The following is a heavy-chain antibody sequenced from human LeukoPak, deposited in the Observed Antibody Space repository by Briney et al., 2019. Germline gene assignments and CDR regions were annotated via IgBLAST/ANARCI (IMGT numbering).Heavy chain of an antibody. CDR3: GRRGDGYNYFVY. D-gene: IGHD5-24*01. CDR2: MYYSGST. J-gene: IGHJ4*02. CDR1: GGSISSSSYH. Sequence: SETLSLTCTVSGGSISSSSYHWGWIRQPPGKGLEWIGSMYYSGSTYYNPSLKSRVTISVDTSKNQFSLKLSSVAAADTAVYYWGRRGDGYNYFVYWGQGTLVTVSS. V-gene: IGHV4-39*01.